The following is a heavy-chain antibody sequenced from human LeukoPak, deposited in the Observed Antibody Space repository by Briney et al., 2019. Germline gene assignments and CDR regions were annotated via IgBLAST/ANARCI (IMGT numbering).Heavy chain of an antibody. Sequence: GGSLRLSCAASGFTFSNYAMNWVRQVPGKGLEWVAGINWSGGTKDYADSVKGRFINSRDNANNSLYLQMTGLRAEDTAFYYCARYRGRVGAAVYWGQGTLVTVSS. CDR1: GFTFSNYA. D-gene: IGHD1-26*01. CDR2: INWSGGTK. J-gene: IGHJ4*02. V-gene: IGHV3-20*04. CDR3: ARYRGRVGAAVY.